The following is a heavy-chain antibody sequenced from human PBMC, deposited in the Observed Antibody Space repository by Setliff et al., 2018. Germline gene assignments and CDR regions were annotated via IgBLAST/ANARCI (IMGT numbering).Heavy chain of an antibody. D-gene: IGHD1-7*01. CDR3: AKPQVELRWGFES. CDR1: GYTFSTYA. CDR2: INAGNGIT. Sequence: GASVKVSCKASGYTFSTYAIHWVRQAHGQRPDWMGWINAGNGITKYSQKFQGRVTITRDTSASAAYMELTGLRAEDTAVYYCAKPQVELRWGFESWGQGTLVTVSS. V-gene: IGHV1-3*01. J-gene: IGHJ4*02.